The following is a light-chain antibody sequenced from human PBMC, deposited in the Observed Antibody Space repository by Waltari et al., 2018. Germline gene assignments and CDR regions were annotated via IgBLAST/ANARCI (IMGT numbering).Light chain of an antibody. CDR2: DVS. V-gene: IGLV2-14*03. Sequence: QSPLTQPASVSGSPGQSITISCTGTSSDIGGYTYVSWYQQHPGKAPRLMIYDVSDRPSGVSNRFSGSKSGNAASLTISGLQAEDEADYYCSSYASGNTLFGGGTKLTVL. CDR3: SSYASGNTL. J-gene: IGLJ2*01. CDR1: SSDIGGYTY.